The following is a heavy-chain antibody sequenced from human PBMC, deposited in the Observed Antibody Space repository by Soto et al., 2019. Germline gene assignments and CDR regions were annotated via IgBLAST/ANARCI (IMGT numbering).Heavy chain of an antibody. CDR1: GGTFSSYS. CDR3: ARDILPTYFYNSGSYYNEASGMDV. CDR2: VIPILGMA. Sequence: ASVKVSCKASGGTFSSYSFSWVRQAPGQGLEWMGRVIPILGMANYAQKFQGRVTITADKSTSTVYMELSSLRSEDTAVYYCARDILPTYFYNSGSYYNEASGMDVWGQGTTVTVSS. V-gene: IGHV1-69*04. D-gene: IGHD3-10*01. J-gene: IGHJ6*02.